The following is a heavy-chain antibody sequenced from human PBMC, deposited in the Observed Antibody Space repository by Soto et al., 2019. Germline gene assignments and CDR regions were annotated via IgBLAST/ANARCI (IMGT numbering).Heavy chain of an antibody. CDR1: GNTFTYRY. CDR3: ASGGAGSGPFTWELPDH. Sequence: QMQLVQSGAEVKRTGSTVTVSCKALGNTFTYRYLHWVRQAPGQALEWMGWITPFSGDVHYAQKFQERVTNTRDRSIHTAYMRMSSLRPEDTAMYYCASGGAGSGPFTWELPDHWGQGTLVTVSS. J-gene: IGHJ4*02. V-gene: IGHV1-45*02. D-gene: IGHD1-26*01. CDR2: ITPFSGDV.